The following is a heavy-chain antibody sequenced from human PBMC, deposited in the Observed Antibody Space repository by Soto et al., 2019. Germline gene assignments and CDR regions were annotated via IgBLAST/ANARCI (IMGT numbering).Heavy chain of an antibody. V-gene: IGHV4-34*01. D-gene: IGHD1-1*01. J-gene: IGHJ4*02. Sequence: QVQLQQWGAGLLKPSETLSLTCAVYGGSFSGYYWSWIRQPPGKGLEWIGEINHSGSTNYNPSLKSRVTILVDTSKNQFSLKLSSVTAADTAVYYCARRRTGYYFAYWGQGTLVTVSS. CDR1: GGSFSGYY. CDR2: INHSGST. CDR3: ARRRTGYYFAY.